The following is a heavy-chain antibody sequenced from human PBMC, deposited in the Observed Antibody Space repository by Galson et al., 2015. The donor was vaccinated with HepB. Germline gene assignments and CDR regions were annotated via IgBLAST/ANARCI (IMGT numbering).Heavy chain of an antibody. D-gene: IGHD3-22*01. Sequence: SLRLSCAASGFTFVDYAMHWVRQAPGKGLEWVSGISWNSGSIGYADSVKGRFTISRDNAKNSLYLQMNSLRAEDTALYYCAKDSDPLRLFFSYDYWGQGTLVTVSS. CDR3: AKDSDPLRLFFSYDY. V-gene: IGHV3-9*01. J-gene: IGHJ4*02. CDR2: ISWNSGSI. CDR1: GFTFVDYA.